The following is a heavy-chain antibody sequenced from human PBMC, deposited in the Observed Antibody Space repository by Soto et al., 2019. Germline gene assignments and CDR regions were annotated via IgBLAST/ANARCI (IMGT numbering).Heavy chain of an antibody. CDR2: IYYSGST. V-gene: IGHV4-39*07. Sequence: PSETLSLTCTVSGGSISSSPYYWGWIRQPPGKGLEWIGNIYYSGSTYYNPSLKSRVTISVDTSKNQFSLKLSAVTTADTAVYYCATRPPGGPYRGVFDYWSQGTLVTVSS. CDR1: GGSISSSPYY. D-gene: IGHD3-10*01. J-gene: IGHJ4*02. CDR3: ATRPPGGPYRGVFDY.